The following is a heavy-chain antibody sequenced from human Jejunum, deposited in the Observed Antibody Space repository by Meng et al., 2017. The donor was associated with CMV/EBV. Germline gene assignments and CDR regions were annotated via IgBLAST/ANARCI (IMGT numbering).Heavy chain of an antibody. CDR2: ISGSADST. CDR1: GFTFSNYA. Sequence: GFTFSNYAMSWVRQAPGKGLEWVAAISGSADSTYYADSVKGRFTISRDNSKNTLYLEMNSLRAEDTAQYYCAKDTLRGPGEPFDSWGQGTLVTVSS. CDR3: AKDTLRGPGEPFDS. V-gene: IGHV3-23*01. J-gene: IGHJ4*02. D-gene: IGHD1-26*01.